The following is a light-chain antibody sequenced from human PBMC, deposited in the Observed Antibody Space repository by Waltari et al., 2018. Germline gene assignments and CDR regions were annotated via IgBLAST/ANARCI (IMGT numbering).Light chain of an antibody. Sequence: EIVLTQSPGTLSLSPGQRATLSCSASQNVGKYLAWYQQKPGQAPRLLIYDASTRATGIPDRFSGSGSGTDFSLTISRLEAEDFAVYYCQKYVNLPATFGQGTKVEIK. CDR1: QNVGKY. J-gene: IGKJ1*01. V-gene: IGKV3-20*01. CDR2: DAS. CDR3: QKYVNLPAT.